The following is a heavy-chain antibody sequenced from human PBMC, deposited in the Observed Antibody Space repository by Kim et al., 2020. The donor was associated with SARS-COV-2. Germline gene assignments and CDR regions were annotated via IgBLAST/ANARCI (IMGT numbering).Heavy chain of an antibody. CDR1: GFIFSSYS. CDR3: ARVWEGAFDI. D-gene: IGHD1-26*01. Sequence: GGSLRLSCAASGFIFSSYSINWVRQAPGKGLEWVSSISSGSSYIYYADSVKGRFTISRDNAKNSLYLQMNSLRAEDTAVYYCARVWEGAFDIWGQGTMVT. V-gene: IGHV3-21*01. CDR2: ISSGSSYI. J-gene: IGHJ3*02.